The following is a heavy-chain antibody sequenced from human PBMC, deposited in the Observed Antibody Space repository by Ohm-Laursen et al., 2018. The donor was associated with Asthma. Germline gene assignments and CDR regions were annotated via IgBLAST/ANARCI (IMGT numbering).Heavy chain of an antibody. CDR3: AKDPYSGVG. CDR1: GFTFRSYA. D-gene: IGHD1-26*01. Sequence: SLRLSCTASGFTFRSYAMHWVRQAPGKGLEWVAVGGSYYDGGLKYYADSVNGRFTVSRDDSKNTLYLQMNSLRAEDTAVYYCAKDPYSGVGWGQGTLVTVSS. CDR2: GGSYYDGGLK. V-gene: IGHV3-30-3*01. J-gene: IGHJ4*02.